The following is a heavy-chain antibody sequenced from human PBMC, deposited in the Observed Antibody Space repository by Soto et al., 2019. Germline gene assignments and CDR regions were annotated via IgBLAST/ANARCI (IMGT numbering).Heavy chain of an antibody. CDR1: GGTFSSYT. Sequence: QVQLVQSGAEVKKPGSSVKVSCKASGGTFSSYTISWVRQAPGQGLEWMGRIIPILGIANYAQKFQGRVTITADKYTSTAYMELSSLRSEDTAVYYCARVTGRYCSSTSCYREGYFDYWGQGTLVTVSS. D-gene: IGHD2-2*01. CDR2: IIPILGIA. J-gene: IGHJ4*02. V-gene: IGHV1-69*02. CDR3: ARVTGRYCSSTSCYREGYFDY.